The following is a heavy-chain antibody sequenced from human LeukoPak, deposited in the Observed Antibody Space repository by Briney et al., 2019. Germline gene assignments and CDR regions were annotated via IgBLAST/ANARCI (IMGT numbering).Heavy chain of an antibody. CDR2: ISAYNGNT. V-gene: IGHV1-18*01. CDR1: GYTFTSYG. J-gene: IGHJ5*02. Sequence: ASVKVSCKASGYTFTSYGISWVRQAPGQGLEWMGWISAYNGNTNYAQKLQGRVTMTTDTSTSTAYMELRSLRSDDTAVYYCARAHLMARGGIVGVKGVTPWGQGTLVTVSS. CDR3: ARAHLMARGGIVGVKGVTP. D-gene: IGHD1-26*01.